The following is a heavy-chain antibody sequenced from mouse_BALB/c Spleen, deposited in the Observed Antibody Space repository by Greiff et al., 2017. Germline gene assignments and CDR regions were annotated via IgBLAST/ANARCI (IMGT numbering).Heavy chain of an antibody. V-gene: IGHV3-2*02. J-gene: IGHJ4*01. D-gene: IGHD2-4*01. CDR3: ASYDYGYAMDY. CDR1: GYSITSDYA. CDR2: ISYSGST. Sequence: EVKLVESGPGLVKPSQSLSLTCTVTGYSITSDYAWNWIRQFPGNKLEWMGYISYSGSTSYNPSLKSRISITRDTSKNQFFLQLNSVTTEDTATYYCASYDYGYAMDYWGQGTSVTVSS.